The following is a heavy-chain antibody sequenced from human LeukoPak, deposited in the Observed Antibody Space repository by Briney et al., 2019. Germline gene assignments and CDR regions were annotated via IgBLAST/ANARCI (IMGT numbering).Heavy chain of an antibody. D-gene: IGHD3-16*02. J-gene: IGHJ4*02. CDR2: ISGSGGST. V-gene: IGHV3-23*01. CDR3: ATSPPYDYIWGSYRSVFDY. Sequence: GGSLRLSCAASGFTFSSYAMSWVRQAPGKGLEWVSAISGSGGSTYYADSVKGRFTISRDNSKNTLYLQMNSLRAEDTAVYYCATSPPYDYIWGSYRSVFDYWGQRTLVTVSS. CDR1: GFTFSSYA.